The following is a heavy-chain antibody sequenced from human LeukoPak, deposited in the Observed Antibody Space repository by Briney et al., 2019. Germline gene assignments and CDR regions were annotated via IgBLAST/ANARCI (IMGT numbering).Heavy chain of an antibody. V-gene: IGHV1-69*04. CDR3: AGDHSITMNSEIDY. CDR2: IIPILGIA. J-gene: IGHJ4*02. Sequence: GASVKVSCKASGGTFSSYAISWVRQAPGQGLEWMGRIIPILGIANYAQKFQGRVTITADKSTSTAYMELSSLRSEDTAVYYCAGDHSITMNSEIDYWGQGTLVTVSS. CDR1: GGTFSSYA. D-gene: IGHD3-22*01.